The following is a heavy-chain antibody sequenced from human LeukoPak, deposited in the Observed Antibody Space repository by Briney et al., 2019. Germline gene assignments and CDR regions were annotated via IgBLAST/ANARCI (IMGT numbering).Heavy chain of an antibody. Sequence: PGGSLRLSCAASGFAFSSYSMNWVRQAPGKGLEWVSYISSSSTIYYADSVKGRFTISRDNAKNSLYLQMNSLRDEDTAVYYCARGPYYDILTGYSWVGWFDPWGQGTLVTVSS. D-gene: IGHD3-9*01. CDR2: ISSSSTI. CDR3: ARGPYYDILTGYSWVGWFDP. CDR1: GFAFSSYS. V-gene: IGHV3-48*02. J-gene: IGHJ5*02.